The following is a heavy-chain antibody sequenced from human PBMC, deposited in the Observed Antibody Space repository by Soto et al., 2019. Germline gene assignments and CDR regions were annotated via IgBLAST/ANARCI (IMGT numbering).Heavy chain of an antibody. D-gene: IGHD2-2*01. V-gene: IGHV1-69*02. Sequence: SVKVSCKASGGTFSSYTISWVRQAPGQGLERMGRIIPILGIANYAQKFQGRVTITADKSTSTAYMELSSLRSEDTAVFYCARLFEVVPAAIDNWFDPWGQGTLVTVSS. CDR1: GGTFSSYT. J-gene: IGHJ5*02. CDR2: IIPILGIA. CDR3: ARLFEVVPAAIDNWFDP.